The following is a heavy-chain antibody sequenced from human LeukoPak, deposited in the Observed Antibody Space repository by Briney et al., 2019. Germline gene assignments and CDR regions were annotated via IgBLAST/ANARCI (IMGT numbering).Heavy chain of an antibody. CDR2: IYPGDSDT. D-gene: IGHD6-13*01. CDR1: GYSFTSYW. V-gene: IGHV5-51*01. Sequence: GESLKISCKGSGYSFTSYWIGWVRQMPGKGLEWMGIIYPGDSDTRYSPSLQGQVTISADKSISTAYLQWSSLKASDTAMYYCARSPIAAAGTMPFDIWGRGTMVTVSS. J-gene: IGHJ3*02. CDR3: ARSPIAAAGTMPFDI.